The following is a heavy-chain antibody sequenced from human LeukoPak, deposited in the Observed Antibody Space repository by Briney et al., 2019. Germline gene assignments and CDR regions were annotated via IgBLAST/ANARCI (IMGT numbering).Heavy chain of an antibody. D-gene: IGHD2-15*01. CDR1: GFTFSSYS. CDR3: ARARGGGGDMHY. CDR2: ISSSSSYI. J-gene: IGHJ4*02. Sequence: GGSLRLSCAASGFTFSSYSMNWVRQAPGKGLEWVSSISSSSSYIYYADSVKGRFTISRDNAKNSLYLQMNSLRAEDTAVYYCARARGGGGDMHYWGQGTLVTVSS. V-gene: IGHV3-21*01.